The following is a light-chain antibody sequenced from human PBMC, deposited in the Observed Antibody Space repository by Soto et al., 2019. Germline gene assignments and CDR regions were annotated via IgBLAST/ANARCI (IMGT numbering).Light chain of an antibody. Sequence: QSVLTQPASVSGSPGQSIAISCTGTRSDVGGYNYVSWYQQPPGKAPKLIIYDVSDRPSGVSNRFSGSKSGNTASLTISGLQADDEADYYCSSYTSQSTVVFGGGTKLTVL. CDR3: SSYTSQSTVV. V-gene: IGLV2-14*01. CDR1: RSDVGGYNY. CDR2: DVS. J-gene: IGLJ3*02.